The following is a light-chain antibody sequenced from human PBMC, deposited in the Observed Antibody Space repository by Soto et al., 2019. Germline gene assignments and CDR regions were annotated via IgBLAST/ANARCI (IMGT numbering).Light chain of an antibody. CDR3: QQYNEYATWT. CDR2: DAS. V-gene: IGKV1-5*01. Sequence: DIQMTQSPSSLSASVGDRVTITCRASQSISSYLNWYQQKPGKAPKLLIYDASSLDSGVPSRFSGSGSGTEFTLTISSLQPDDFATYYCQQYNEYATWTFGQGTKVDIK. CDR1: QSISSY. J-gene: IGKJ1*01.